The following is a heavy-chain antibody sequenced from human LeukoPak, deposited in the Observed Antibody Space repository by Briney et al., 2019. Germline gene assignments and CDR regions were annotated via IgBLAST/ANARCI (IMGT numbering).Heavy chain of an antibody. CDR3: TRSSSGWSSDC. Sequence: PGRSLRLSCTASGFTCGGYGMSWVRQAPGKGLEGVGFIRSKAYGGTTEYAASVNGRFVISIGDFKIIASGQMDSVTAVDTAAYYSTRSSSGWSSDCWGQGTLVTVSS. V-gene: IGHV3-49*04. CDR1: GFTCGGYG. CDR2: IRSKAYGGTT. J-gene: IGHJ4*02. D-gene: IGHD6-13*01.